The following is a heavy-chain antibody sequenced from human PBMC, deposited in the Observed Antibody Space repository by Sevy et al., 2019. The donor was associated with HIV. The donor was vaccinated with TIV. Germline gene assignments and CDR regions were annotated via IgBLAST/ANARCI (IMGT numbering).Heavy chain of an antibody. Sequence: ASVKVSCKASGYTFTSYGISWVRQAPGQGLEWMGWISAYNGNTNYARKLQGRVTMTTDTSTSTAYMELRSLRSDDTAVYYCARAAYGYFDYGMDVWGQGTTVTVSS. V-gene: IGHV1-18*01. CDR1: GYTFTSYG. D-gene: IGHD6-25*01. J-gene: IGHJ6*02. CDR3: ARAAYGYFDYGMDV. CDR2: ISAYNGNT.